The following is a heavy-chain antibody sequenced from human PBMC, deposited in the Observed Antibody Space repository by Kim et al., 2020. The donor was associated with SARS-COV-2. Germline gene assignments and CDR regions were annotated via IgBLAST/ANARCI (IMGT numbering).Heavy chain of an antibody. V-gene: IGHV1-3*01. CDR3: AAVITGTTFGWFDP. Sequence: ASVKVSCKASGYTFTSYAMHWVRQAPGQRLEWMGWINAGNGNTKYSQKFQGRVTITRDTSASTAYMELSSLRSEDTAVYYCAAVITGTTFGWFDPWGQGTLVTVSS. D-gene: IGHD1-20*01. CDR1: GYTFTSYA. J-gene: IGHJ5*02. CDR2: INAGNGNT.